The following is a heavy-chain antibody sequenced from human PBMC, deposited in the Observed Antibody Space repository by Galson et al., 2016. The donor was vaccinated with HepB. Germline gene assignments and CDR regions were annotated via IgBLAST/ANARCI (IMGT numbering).Heavy chain of an antibody. CDR1: GFTFRTYA. CDR2: ISGGGGST. D-gene: IGHD2/OR15-2a*01. Sequence: SLRLSCAASGFTFRTYAMSWVRQAPGKGLEWVSTISGGGGSTYYADSVTGRFTISRDNSNNTLYLQLNSLRAEDTAVYYCARIRFPAHFSPGYYMDVWGKGTTVTVSS. CDR3: ARIRFPAHFSPGYYMDV. J-gene: IGHJ6*03. V-gene: IGHV3-23*01.